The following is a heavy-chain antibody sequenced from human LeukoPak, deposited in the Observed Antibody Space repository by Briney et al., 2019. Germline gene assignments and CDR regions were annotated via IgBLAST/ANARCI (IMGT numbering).Heavy chain of an antibody. CDR3: ARRLWLANYFDY. Sequence: SETLSLTCTFSGGSISSSSYCWGWLRQPPGKGLEWIGSIYYSGSTYYNPSLKSRVTISVDTSKNQFSLKLSSVTAADTAVYYCARRLWLANYFDYWGQGTLVTVSS. J-gene: IGHJ4*02. V-gene: IGHV4-39*01. D-gene: IGHD6-19*01. CDR1: GGSISSSSYC. CDR2: IYYSGST.